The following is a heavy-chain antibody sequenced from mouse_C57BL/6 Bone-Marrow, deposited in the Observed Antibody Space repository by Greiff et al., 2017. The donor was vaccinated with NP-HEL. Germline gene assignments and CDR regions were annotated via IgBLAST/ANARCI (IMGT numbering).Heavy chain of an antibody. CDR3: ARRGSSYWFAY. Sequence: QVQLKESGAELARPGASVKLSCKASGYTFTSYGISWVKQRTGQGLEWIGEIYPRSGNTYYNEKFKGKATLTADKSSSTAYMELRSLTSEDSAVYFCARRGSSYWFAYWGQGTLVTVSA. J-gene: IGHJ3*01. CDR1: GYTFTSYG. D-gene: IGHD1-1*01. CDR2: IYPRSGNT. V-gene: IGHV1-81*01.